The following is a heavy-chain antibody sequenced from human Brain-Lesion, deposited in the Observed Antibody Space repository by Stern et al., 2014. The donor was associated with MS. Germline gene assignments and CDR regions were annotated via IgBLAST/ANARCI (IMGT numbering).Heavy chain of an antibody. CDR2: SDHSGST. CDR3: ARFPASRPHVFDS. J-gene: IGHJ4*02. V-gene: IGHV4-4*02. D-gene: IGHD6-13*01. Sequence: QVQLVQSGPGLVKPSGTLSLTCAVSGGSISSSNWWSWVRQSPGKGLEWIGESDHSGSTIYNPSLKSRVTVSVDKSKHRFSLNLRSVPAADTAVYFCARFPASRPHVFDSWGQGTLVTVSS. CDR1: GGSISSSNW.